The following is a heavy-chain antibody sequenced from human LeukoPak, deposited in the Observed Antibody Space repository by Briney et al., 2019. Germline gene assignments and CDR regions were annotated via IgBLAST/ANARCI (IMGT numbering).Heavy chain of an antibody. CDR3: ARENPPHPFTYYYDSSGYRASYIDV. Sequence: GGSPRLSCAASGFTFSSYSMNWVRQAPGKGLEWVSYISSSSTIYYADSVKGRFTISRDNAKNSLYLQMNSLRAEDTAVYYCARENPPHPFTYYYDSSGYRASYIDVWGKGTTVTVSS. V-gene: IGHV3-48*01. CDR2: ISSSSTI. D-gene: IGHD3-22*01. J-gene: IGHJ6*03. CDR1: GFTFSSYS.